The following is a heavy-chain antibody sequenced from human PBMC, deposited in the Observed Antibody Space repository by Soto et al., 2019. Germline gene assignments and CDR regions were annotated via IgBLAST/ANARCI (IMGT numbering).Heavy chain of an antibody. V-gene: IGHV5-51*01. J-gene: IGHJ4*02. CDR2: IYPGDSDT. CDR3: ARHHVGDTAMGYFDY. D-gene: IGHD5-18*01. Sequence: GESLKISCKGSGYSFTSYWIGWVRQMPGKDLEWMGIIYPGDSDTRYSPSFQGQVTISADKSISTAYLQWSSLKASDTAMYYCARHHVGDTAMGYFDYWGQGTLVTVSS. CDR1: GYSFTSYW.